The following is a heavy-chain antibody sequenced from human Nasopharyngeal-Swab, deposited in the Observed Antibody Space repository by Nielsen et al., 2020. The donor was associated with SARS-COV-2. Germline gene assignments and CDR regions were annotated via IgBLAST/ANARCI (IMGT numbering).Heavy chain of an antibody. CDR3: ARGVWGSYRVIAKGYYYYMDV. Sequence: WIRQHPGKGLEWIGEINHSGSTNYNPSLKSRVTISVDTSKNQFSLKLSSVTAADTAVYYCARGVWGSYRVIAKGYYYYMDVWGKGTTVTVSS. J-gene: IGHJ6*03. V-gene: IGHV4-34*01. CDR2: INHSGST. D-gene: IGHD3-16*02.